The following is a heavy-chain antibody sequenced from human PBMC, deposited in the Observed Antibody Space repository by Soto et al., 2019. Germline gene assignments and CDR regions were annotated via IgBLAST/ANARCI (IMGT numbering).Heavy chain of an antibody. J-gene: IGHJ6*03. Sequence: GESLKISCKGSGYSFTSYWIGWVRQMPGKGLEWMGIIYPGDSDTRYSPSFQGQVTISADKSISTAYLQWSSLKASDTAMYYCARSGIAAAGTAYYYYYYMDVWGKGTTVTVSS. CDR2: IYPGDSDT. V-gene: IGHV5-51*01. D-gene: IGHD6-13*01. CDR3: ARSGIAAAGTAYYYYYYMDV. CDR1: GYSFTSYW.